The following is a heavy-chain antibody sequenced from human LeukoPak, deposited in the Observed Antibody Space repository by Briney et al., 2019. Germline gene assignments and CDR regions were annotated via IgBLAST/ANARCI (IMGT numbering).Heavy chain of an antibody. CDR1: GFTFSSYG. CDR3: AREGYTRYFDY. CDR2: IWYDGSNK. D-gene: IGHD5-24*01. Sequence: PGGSLRLSCAASGFTFSSYGMHWVRQAPDKGLEWVAVIWYDGSNKYYADSVKGRFTISRDNSKNTLYLQMNSLRAEDTAVYYCAREGYTRYFDYWGQGTLVTVSS. V-gene: IGHV3-33*01. J-gene: IGHJ4*02.